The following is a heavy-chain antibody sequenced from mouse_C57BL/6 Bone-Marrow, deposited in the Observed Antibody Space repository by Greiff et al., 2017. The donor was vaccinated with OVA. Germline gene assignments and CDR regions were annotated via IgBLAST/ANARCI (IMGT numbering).Heavy chain of an antibody. CDR2: IWSGGST. Sequence: VQLQESGPGLVQPSQSLSITCTVSGFSLTSYGVHWVRQPPGKGLEWLGVIWSGGSTDYNAAFISRLCISKDNSNSQVFFKTNSLQADDTTIYYCAKKIDYDPDALAYWGQGTLVTVSA. J-gene: IGHJ3*01. CDR3: AKKIDYDPDALAY. V-gene: IGHV2-4*01. D-gene: IGHD2-4*01. CDR1: GFSLTSYG.